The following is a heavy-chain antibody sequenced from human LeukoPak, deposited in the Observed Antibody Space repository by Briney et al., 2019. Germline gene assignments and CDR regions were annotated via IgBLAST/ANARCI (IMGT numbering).Heavy chain of an antibody. V-gene: IGHV4-59*01. CDR2: IYYSGMT. Sequence: PSETLSLTCTVSGRSISSYYWSWVRQPPGKGLEWIGYIYYSGMTNYNPSLKSRVTVSVDTSNNQFSLKLSSVTAADTAVYYCARENTMVRGAFDAFDIWGQGAMVTVSS. D-gene: IGHD3-10*01. CDR1: GRSISSYY. J-gene: IGHJ3*02. CDR3: ARENTMVRGAFDAFDI.